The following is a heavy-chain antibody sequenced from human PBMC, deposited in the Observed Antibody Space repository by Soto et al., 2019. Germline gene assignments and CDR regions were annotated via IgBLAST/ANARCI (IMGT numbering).Heavy chain of an antibody. CDR2: IYYSGST. V-gene: IGHV4-59*01. CDR1: GGSISSYY. CDR3: ARAGWDYDSSGYLDY. Sequence: ASETLSLTCTVSGGSISSYYWSWIRQPPGKGLEWIGYIYYSGSTNYNPSLKSRVTISVDTPKNQFSLKLSSVTAADTAVYYCARAGWDYDSSGYLDYWGQGTLVTVSS. J-gene: IGHJ4*02. D-gene: IGHD3-22*01.